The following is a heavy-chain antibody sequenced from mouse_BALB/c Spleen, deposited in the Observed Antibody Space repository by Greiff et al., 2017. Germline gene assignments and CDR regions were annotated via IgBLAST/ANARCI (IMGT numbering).Heavy chain of an antibody. CDR3: ARWLPGGYYFDY. D-gene: IGHD2-2*01. CDR1: GYTFTSYW. Sequence: QVQLQQPGAELVKPGASVTLSCKASGYTFTSYWMHWVKQRPGQGLEWIGEINPSNGRTNYNEKFKSKATLTVDKSSSTAYMQLSSLTSEDSAVYYCARWLPGGYYFDYWGQGTTLTVSS. V-gene: IGHV1S81*02. CDR2: INPSNGRT. J-gene: IGHJ2*01.